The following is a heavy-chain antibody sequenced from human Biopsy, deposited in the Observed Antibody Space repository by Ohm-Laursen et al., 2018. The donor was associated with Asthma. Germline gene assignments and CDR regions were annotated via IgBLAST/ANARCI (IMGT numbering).Heavy chain of an antibody. V-gene: IGHV3-73*01. CDR3: TTGVIAAGDTNLDY. J-gene: IGHJ4*02. Sequence: SLRLSCAASGLTFSGYPMHWVRQTPGKGLEWVGRIRSKANNQTTAYAAAVEGRFSISRDDSKDTAFLHMNRLKTDDTAVCFCTTGVIAAGDTNLDYWGQGILVTVSS. D-gene: IGHD3-16*02. CDR1: GLTFSGYP. CDR2: IRSKANNQTT.